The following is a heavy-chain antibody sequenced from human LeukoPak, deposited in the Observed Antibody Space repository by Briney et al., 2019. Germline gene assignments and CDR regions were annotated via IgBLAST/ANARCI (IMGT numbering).Heavy chain of an antibody. CDR1: GGSFSGYY. CDR2: INHSGST. J-gene: IGHJ2*01. CDR3: ARGRGYYDSSGHRSWYFDL. V-gene: IGHV4-34*01. D-gene: IGHD3-22*01. Sequence: PSETLSLTCAVYGGSFSGYYWSWIRQPPGKGLEWIGEINHSGSTNYNPSLKSRVTISVDTSKNQFSLELSSVTAADTAVYYCARGRGYYDSSGHRSWYFDLWGRGTLVTVSS.